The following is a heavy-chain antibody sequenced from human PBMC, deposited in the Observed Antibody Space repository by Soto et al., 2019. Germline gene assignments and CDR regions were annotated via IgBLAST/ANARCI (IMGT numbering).Heavy chain of an antibody. CDR2: IIPIFGTA. D-gene: IGHD3-10*01. CDR1: GGTFSSYA. V-gene: IGHV1-69*01. J-gene: IGHJ6*02. CDR3: ARVYSGSFRLYYGMDV. Sequence: QVQLVQSGAEVKKPGSSVKVSCKASGGTFSSYAISWVRQAPGQGLEWMGGIIPIFGTANYAQKFQGRVTITADEFTSTAYMELSSLRLEDTAVYYCARVYSGSFRLYYGMDVWGQWTTVTVSS.